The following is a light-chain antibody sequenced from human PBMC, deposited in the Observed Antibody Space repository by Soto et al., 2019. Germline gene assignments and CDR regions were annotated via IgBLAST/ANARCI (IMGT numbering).Light chain of an antibody. J-gene: IGKJ1*01. CDR3: QQYCSYAWT. CDR2: KAS. CDR1: QSIRSW. V-gene: IGKV1-5*03. Sequence: DIQMTQSPSTLSASVGDRVIIACRASQSIRSWLAWYQQKPEKAPKLLSYKASSLESGVPSRFSGSGSGTELTLTISSLKPDDFATYSCQQYCSYAWTFGQGTKVDIK.